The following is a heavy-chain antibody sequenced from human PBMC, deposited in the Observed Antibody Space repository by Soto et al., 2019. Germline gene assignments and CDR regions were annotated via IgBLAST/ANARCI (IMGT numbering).Heavy chain of an antibody. Sequence: SETLSLTCDVSGGSISSSSYYWGWIRQPPGKGLEWIGYIYYSGGTNYNPSLKSRVTISLDTSKNQFSLKLSSVTAADTAVYYCATGMSWFDPWGQGTLVTVSS. CDR2: IYYSGGT. J-gene: IGHJ5*02. CDR3: ATGMSWFDP. V-gene: IGHV4-61*05. CDR1: GGSISSSSYY.